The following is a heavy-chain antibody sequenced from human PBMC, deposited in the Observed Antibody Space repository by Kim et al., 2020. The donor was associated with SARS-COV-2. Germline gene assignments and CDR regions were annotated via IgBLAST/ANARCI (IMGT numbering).Heavy chain of an antibody. J-gene: IGHJ6*02. CDR2: IDPSDSYT. V-gene: IGHV5-10-1*01. Sequence: GESLKISCKGSGYSFTSYWISWVRQMPGKGLEWMGRIDPSDSYTNYSPSFQDHVTISADKSISTAYLQWSSLKAGDTAMYFCASFVDNSYGIDVWGRGTTVTVSS. CDR1: GYSFTSYW. CDR3: ASFVDNSYGIDV. D-gene: IGHD5-12*01.